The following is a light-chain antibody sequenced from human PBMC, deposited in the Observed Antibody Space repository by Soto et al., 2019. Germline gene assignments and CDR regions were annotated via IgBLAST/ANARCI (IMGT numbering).Light chain of an antibody. CDR3: CSYAGGYSYV. Sequence: QSVLTQPRSVSGSPGQSVTISCTGSSSDVGGYNYVSWYQQHPGKAPKRMIYDVSKRPSGVPDRFSGSKSGNTASLTISGLQDEDEADYYCCSYAGGYSYVFGIGTK. V-gene: IGLV2-11*01. J-gene: IGLJ1*01. CDR1: SSDVGGYNY. CDR2: DVS.